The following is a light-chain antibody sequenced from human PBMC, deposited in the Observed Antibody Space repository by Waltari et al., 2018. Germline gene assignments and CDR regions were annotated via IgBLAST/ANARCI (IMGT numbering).Light chain of an antibody. J-gene: IGLJ1*01. CDR3: CSDAGSGTYV. CDR1: SSDIGKYNS. CDR2: EVT. Sequence: QSALTQPASVSGSPGPSITISCTGTSSDIGKYNSVSWYQHLPGKVPKVMISEVTKRPSGVSNRFSGSKSGNTASLTISGLQADDEAEYYCCSDAGSGTYVFGTGTKLTV. V-gene: IGLV2-23*02.